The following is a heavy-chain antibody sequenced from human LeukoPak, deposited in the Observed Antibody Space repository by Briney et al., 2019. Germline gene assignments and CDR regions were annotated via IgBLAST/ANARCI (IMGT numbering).Heavy chain of an antibody. CDR3: TRVNNRYSDF. J-gene: IGHJ4*02. CDR1: GFTFSNFW. V-gene: IGHV3-7*01. CDR2: IRQDGVEK. Sequence: PGGSLRLSCAASGFTFSNFWMTWVRQAPGKGLEWVAHIRQDGVEKYYVDSVRDRFTISRDNAKNSMNLQMNGLRVEDTAVYYCTRVNNRYSDFWSQGSLVIASS. D-gene: IGHD2-15*01.